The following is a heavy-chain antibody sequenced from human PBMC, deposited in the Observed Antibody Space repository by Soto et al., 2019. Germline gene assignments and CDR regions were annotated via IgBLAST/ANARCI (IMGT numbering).Heavy chain of an antibody. CDR1: GYSFTSYW. CDR3: ARFPSGIGVSRPFDY. J-gene: IGHJ4*02. V-gene: IGHV5-51*01. D-gene: IGHD6-19*01. CDR2: IYPGDSDT. Sequence: PGQSQKISCKGSGYSFTSYWIGWVRQMPGKGLEWMGIIYPGDSDTRYSPSFQGQVTISADKSISTAYLQWSSLKASDTAMYYCARFPSGIGVSRPFDYWGQGTLVTISS.